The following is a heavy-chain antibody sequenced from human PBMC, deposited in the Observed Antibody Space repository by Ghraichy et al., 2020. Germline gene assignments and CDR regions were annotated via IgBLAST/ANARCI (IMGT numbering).Heavy chain of an antibody. CDR1: GFTLSSYN. J-gene: IGHJ6*02. V-gene: IGHV3-48*02. CDR2: ITSSSRSI. D-gene: IGHD3-22*01. CDR3: ARASRVVRFYYYDGMDV. Sequence: GESLNISCVGSGFTLSSYNMNWVRQSPGKGLEWISYITSSSRSIFYADSVKGRFTISRDNAKNSVSLQMTSLRDEDTAEYYCARASRVVRFYYYDGMDVWGQGTPVPVSS.